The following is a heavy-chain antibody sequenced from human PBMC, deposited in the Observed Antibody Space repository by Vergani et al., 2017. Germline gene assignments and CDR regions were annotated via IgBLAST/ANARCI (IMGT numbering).Heavy chain of an antibody. V-gene: IGHV1-69*01. Sequence: QVQLVQSGAEVKKPGSSVKVSCKASGGTFSSYAISWVRQAPGQGLEWMGGIIPIFGTANYAQKFQGRVTITADESTSTAYMELSSLRSEDTAVYYCAKVPVRAYQLLYMTYNWFDPWGQGTLVTVSS. J-gene: IGHJ5*02. D-gene: IGHD2-2*02. CDR1: GGTFSSYA. CDR2: IIPIFGTA. CDR3: AKVPVRAYQLLYMTYNWFDP.